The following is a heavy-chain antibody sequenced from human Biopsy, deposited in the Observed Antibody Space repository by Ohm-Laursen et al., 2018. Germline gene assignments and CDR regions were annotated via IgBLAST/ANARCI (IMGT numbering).Heavy chain of an antibody. D-gene: IGHD2-15*01. V-gene: IGHV1-69*02. Sequence: SSVKVSCKASGYTFIDYYIHWVRQAPGQGLEWMGRIISVHDIANYAQKFQGRVTITADKSTSTAYMELRNLRSEDTAVYYCARTLVDCTSGTCYDVGDGMDVWGQGTTVIVSS. CDR2: IISVHDIA. J-gene: IGHJ6*02. CDR3: ARTLVDCTSGTCYDVGDGMDV. CDR1: GYTFIDYY.